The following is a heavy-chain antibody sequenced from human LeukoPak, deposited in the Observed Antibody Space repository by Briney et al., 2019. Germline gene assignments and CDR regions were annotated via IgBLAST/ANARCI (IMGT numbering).Heavy chain of an antibody. J-gene: IGHJ6*03. V-gene: IGHV4-59*01. CDR2: IYYIGST. CDR1: GGSISSYY. D-gene: IGHD5-24*01. Sequence: SETLSLTCTVSGGSISSYYWSWIRQPPGKGLEWIGYIYYIGSTNYNPSLKSRVTISVDTSKSQFSLKLSSVTAADTAVYYCARDRREHYYYYYMDVWGKGTTVTVSS. CDR3: ARDRREHYYYYYMDV.